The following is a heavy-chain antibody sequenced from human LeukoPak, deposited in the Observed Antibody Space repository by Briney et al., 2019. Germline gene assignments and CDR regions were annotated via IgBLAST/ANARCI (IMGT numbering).Heavy chain of an antibody. V-gene: IGHV4-59*08. CDR1: GCTISSYY. D-gene: IGHD3-22*01. CDR2: IYYSGST. Sequence: PSETLSLTCTVSGCTISSYYWSWIRQPPGKGLEWIGYIYYSGSTNYNPSLKSRLTISVDTSNTQFSLKLSSVTAAATAVYYCARLQRVGNSGYYFDYWGQGTLVTVSS. CDR3: ARLQRVGNSGYYFDY. J-gene: IGHJ4*02.